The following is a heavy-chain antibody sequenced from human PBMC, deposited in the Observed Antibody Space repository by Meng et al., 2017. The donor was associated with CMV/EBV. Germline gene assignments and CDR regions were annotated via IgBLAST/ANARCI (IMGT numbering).Heavy chain of an antibody. CDR1: GFTFDDYA. J-gene: IGHJ3*02. CDR3: ARAPIRERVIGDAFDI. D-gene: IGHD2-21*01. V-gene: IGHV3-9*01. CDR2: ISWNSGSI. Sequence: SLKISCAASGFTFDDYAMHWVRQAPGKGLEWVSGISWNSGSIGYADSVKGRFTISRDNAKNSLYLQMNSLRAEDTAVYYCARAPIRERVIGDAFDIWGQGTMVTVSS.